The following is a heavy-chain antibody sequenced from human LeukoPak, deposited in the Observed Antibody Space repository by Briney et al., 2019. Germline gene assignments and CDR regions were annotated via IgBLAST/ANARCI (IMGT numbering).Heavy chain of an antibody. D-gene: IGHD3-10*01. Sequence: EASVKVSCKASGGTFSSYAISWVRQAPGQGLEWMGGIIPIFGTANYAQKFQGRVTITADESTSTAYMELSSLRSEDTAVYYCARAYLRSGYNWFDPWGQGTLVTVSS. CDR1: GGTFSSYA. V-gene: IGHV1-69*13. J-gene: IGHJ5*02. CDR2: IIPIFGTA. CDR3: ARAYLRSGYNWFDP.